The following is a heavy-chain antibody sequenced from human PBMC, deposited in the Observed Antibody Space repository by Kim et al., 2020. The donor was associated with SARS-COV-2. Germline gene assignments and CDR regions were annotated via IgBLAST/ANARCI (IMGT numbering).Heavy chain of an antibody. CDR3: ARDWRPYGGSNPFDP. Sequence: AEAVRGRFVISRDNAKNTIYQQMSSLRAEDTALYYCARDWRPYGGSNPFDPWGQGTLVTVSS. J-gene: IGHJ5*02. V-gene: IGHV3-74*01. D-gene: IGHD3-16*01.